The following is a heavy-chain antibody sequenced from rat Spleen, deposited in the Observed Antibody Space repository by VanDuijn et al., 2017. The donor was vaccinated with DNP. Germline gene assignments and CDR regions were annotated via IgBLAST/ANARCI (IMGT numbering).Heavy chain of an antibody. V-gene: IGHV3-1*01. Sequence: VQLQESGPGLVKPSQSLSLTCSVPGYSITTNYWGWIRQFPGNKMEWIGHISNTGSTTYNPSLKSQISISRDTSKNQVFLHLSSVTSEDTATYYCASPRSLAYWGQGTLVTVSS. CDR1: GYSITTNY. CDR2: ISNTGST. CDR3: ASPRSLAY. D-gene: IGHD1-12*01. J-gene: IGHJ3*01.